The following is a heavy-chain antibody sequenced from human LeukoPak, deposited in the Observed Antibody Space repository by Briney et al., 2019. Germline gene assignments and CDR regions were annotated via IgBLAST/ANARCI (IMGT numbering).Heavy chain of an antibody. CDR3: ARARTTRGFDY. CDR1: GFTFNSYG. D-gene: IGHD4-17*01. CDR2: IWYDGSNK. J-gene: IGHJ4*02. Sequence: GGSLRLSCAASGFTFNSYGLHWFGKAPARGREWVAFIWYDGSNKYYADSVKGRFTISRHNSKNTLYLQINSLRAEDTAVYYCARARTTRGFDYWGQGTLVTVSS. V-gene: IGHV3-33*01.